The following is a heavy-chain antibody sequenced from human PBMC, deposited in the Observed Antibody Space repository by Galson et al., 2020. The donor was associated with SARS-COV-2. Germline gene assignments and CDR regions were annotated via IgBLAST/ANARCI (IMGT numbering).Heavy chain of an antibody. D-gene: IGHD7-27*01. CDR3: ARGDMGNDYFDY. J-gene: IGHJ4*02. Sequence: GGSLRLSCAVSGFTLSSYWMHWVRHAPGKGLVWVSRIYSEGSSTSYAASVKGRVTISGDNAKHTLYLQMNSLRAEDTAVYYCARGDMGNDYFDYWGQGTLVTVSS. CDR2: IYSEGSST. CDR1: GFTLSSYW. V-gene: IGHV3-74*01.